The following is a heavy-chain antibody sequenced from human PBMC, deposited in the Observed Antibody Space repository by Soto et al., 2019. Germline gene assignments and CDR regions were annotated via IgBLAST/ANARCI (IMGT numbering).Heavy chain of an antibody. D-gene: IGHD6-6*01. CDR1: GGTFSSYT. J-gene: IGHJ6*02. CDR2: IIPILGIA. Sequence: QVQLVQSGAEVKKPGSSVKVSCKASGGTFSSYTISWVRQAPGQGLEWMGRIIPILGIANYAQKFQCRVTITADKSTSTAYMELSSLRSEDTAVYYCARVDLPAACPTMDVWGQGTTVTVSS. V-gene: IGHV1-69*02. CDR3: ARVDLPAACPTMDV.